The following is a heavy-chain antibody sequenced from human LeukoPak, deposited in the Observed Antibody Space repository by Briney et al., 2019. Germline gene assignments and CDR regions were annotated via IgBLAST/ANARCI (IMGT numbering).Heavy chain of an antibody. CDR1: GFTFSSNG. CDR3: AKGGKTIMCPTSCYDY. Sequence: PGGSLRLSCAASGFTFSSNGMSWVRQAPGRGLEWVSAISGSGGSPDYTDSVKGRFTISRDNSENTLYLQMNSLRAEDTAVYYCAKGGKTIMCPTSCYDYWGQGTLVTVSS. D-gene: IGHD2-2*01. V-gene: IGHV3-23*01. J-gene: IGHJ4*02. CDR2: ISGSGGSP.